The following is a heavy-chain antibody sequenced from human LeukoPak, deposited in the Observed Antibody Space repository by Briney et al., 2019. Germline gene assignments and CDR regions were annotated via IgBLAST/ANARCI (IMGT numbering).Heavy chain of an antibody. CDR1: GFTFSSYA. J-gene: IGHJ3*02. CDR3: ARSLRNDAFDI. Sequence: PGGSLRLSCAASGFTFSSYAMHWVRQAPGKGLEWVAVISYDGSNKYYADSVKGRFTISRDNSKDTLYLQMNSLRAEDTAVYYCARSLRNDAFDIWGQGTMVTVSS. CDR2: ISYDGSNK. V-gene: IGHV3-30-3*01.